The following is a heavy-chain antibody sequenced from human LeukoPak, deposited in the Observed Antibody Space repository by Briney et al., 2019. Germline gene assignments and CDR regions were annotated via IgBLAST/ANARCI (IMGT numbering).Heavy chain of an antibody. CDR3: ARPSLYSPTFYYYYMDV. J-gene: IGHJ6*03. CDR2: INTSTGNP. V-gene: IGHV7-4-1*02. Sequence: GASVKVSCKASGYTFTSYAMNWVRQAPGQGLEWMGWINTSTGNPTYAQGFTGRFVFSLDTSVSTAHLQISSLTAEDTAVYYCARPSLYSPTFYYYYMDVWGKGTTVTVSS. D-gene: IGHD6-13*01. CDR1: GYTFTSYA.